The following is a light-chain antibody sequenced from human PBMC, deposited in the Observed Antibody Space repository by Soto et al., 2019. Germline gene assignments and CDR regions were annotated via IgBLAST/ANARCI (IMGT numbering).Light chain of an antibody. V-gene: IGKV3-15*01. CDR3: QQYYSTPPT. Sequence: EIVMTQSPATLSVSPGDRATLSCRASQSVGSNLAWYQQKPGQAPRLLIYGASTRVTGIPARFSGSGSGTDFTFTISSLQAEDVAVYYCQQYYSTPPTFGGGTKVDIK. CDR2: GAS. CDR1: QSVGSN. J-gene: IGKJ4*01.